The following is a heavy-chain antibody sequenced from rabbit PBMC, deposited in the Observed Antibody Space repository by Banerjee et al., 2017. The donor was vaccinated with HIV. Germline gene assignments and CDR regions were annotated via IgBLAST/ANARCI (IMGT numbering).Heavy chain of an antibody. CDR1: GFSFSSSYW. J-gene: IGHJ3*01. Sequence: QEQLKESGGDLVKPEGSLTLTCTASGFSFSSSYWICWVRQAPGKGLEWIGCIYTGDGNTYYASWVNGRFTISKTSSTTVTLQMTSLTAADSATHFCARAYSYLTRLDLWGQGTLVTVS. V-gene: IGHV1S45*01. CDR3: ARAYSYLTRLDL. CDR2: IYTGDGNT. D-gene: IGHD3-1*01.